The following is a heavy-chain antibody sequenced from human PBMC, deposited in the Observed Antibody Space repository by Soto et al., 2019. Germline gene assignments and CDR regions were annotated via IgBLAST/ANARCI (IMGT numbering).Heavy chain of an antibody. Sequence: ASVKVSWKASGYTFTGYYMHWVRQAPGQGLEWMGWINPNSGGTNYAQKFQGWVTMTRDTSISTAYMELSRLRSDDTAVYYCARGEDSSGWGIDYWGQGTLVTVSS. J-gene: IGHJ4*02. D-gene: IGHD6-19*01. CDR2: INPNSGGT. V-gene: IGHV1-2*04. CDR1: GYTFTGYY. CDR3: ARGEDSSGWGIDY.